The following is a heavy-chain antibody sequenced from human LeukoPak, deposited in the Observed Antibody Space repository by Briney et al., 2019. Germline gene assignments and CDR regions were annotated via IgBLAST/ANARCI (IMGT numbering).Heavy chain of an antibody. V-gene: IGHV3-23*01. CDR2: ISGSGGST. Sequence: GVSLRLSCAASGFTFSSYAMSWVRQAPGKGLEWVSAISGSGGSTYYADSVKGRFTISRDNSKSTLYLQMNSLRAEDTAVYYCAKDTDLAVAGQSFDYWGQGTLVTVSS. D-gene: IGHD6-19*01. J-gene: IGHJ4*02. CDR1: GFTFSSYA. CDR3: AKDTDLAVAGQSFDY.